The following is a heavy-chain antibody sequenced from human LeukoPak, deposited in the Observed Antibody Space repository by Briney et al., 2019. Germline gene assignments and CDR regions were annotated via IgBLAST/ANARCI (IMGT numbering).Heavy chain of an antibody. CDR3: AGGGFGELY. D-gene: IGHD3-10*01. V-gene: IGHV3-21*01. J-gene: IGHJ4*02. CDR1: GFTFSSYS. CDR2: ISGSSAYI. Sequence: GALRLSCAASGFTFSSYSMNWVRQAPGKGLEWVSSISGSSAYIHYADSVNGRFTISRDNAENSLNLQMNSLRAEDTAVYYCAGGGFGELYWGQGTLVTVSS.